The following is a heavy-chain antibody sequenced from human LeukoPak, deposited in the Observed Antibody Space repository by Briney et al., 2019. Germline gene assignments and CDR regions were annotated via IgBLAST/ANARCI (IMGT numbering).Heavy chain of an antibody. Sequence: GGSLRLSCAASGFTFSSYAMSWVRQAPGKGLEWVSAISGSGGSTYYADSVKGRFTISRDNSKNTLYLQMNSLRAEDTAVYYCARDEVLGGSYLVNPGYWGQGTLVTVSS. V-gene: IGHV3-23*01. CDR3: ARDEVLGGSYLVNPGY. CDR2: ISGSGGST. D-gene: IGHD1-26*01. J-gene: IGHJ4*02. CDR1: GFTFSSYA.